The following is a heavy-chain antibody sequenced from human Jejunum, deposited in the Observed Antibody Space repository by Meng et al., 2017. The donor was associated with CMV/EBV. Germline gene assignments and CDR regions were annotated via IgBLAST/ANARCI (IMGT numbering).Heavy chain of an antibody. CDR1: GYRFISPA. CDR2: INTNTGNP. J-gene: IGHJ4*02. D-gene: IGHD4-17*01. CDR3: ARGGNPEYGDYTY. Sequence: KASGYRFISPAMNWVRQAPGQGLEWMGWINTNTGNPTYAQGLTGRFVFSLDTSVSTAYLQISNLKAEDTAVYYCARGGNPEYGDYTYWGQGTLVTVSS. V-gene: IGHV7-4-1*02.